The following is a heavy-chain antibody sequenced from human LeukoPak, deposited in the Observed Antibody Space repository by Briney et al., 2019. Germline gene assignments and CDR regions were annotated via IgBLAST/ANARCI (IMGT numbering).Heavy chain of an antibody. CDR1: GGSISTYY. Sequence: PSETLSLTCTVSGGSISTYYWSWIRQSPGKGLEWIGYIYYDGSTNYNPSLKSRVTISVDTSKNQFSLKLSSVTAADTAVYYCARGDYYYYYMDVWGKGTTVTVSS. CDR2: IYYDGST. V-gene: IGHV4-59*12. CDR3: ARGDYYYYYMDV. J-gene: IGHJ6*03.